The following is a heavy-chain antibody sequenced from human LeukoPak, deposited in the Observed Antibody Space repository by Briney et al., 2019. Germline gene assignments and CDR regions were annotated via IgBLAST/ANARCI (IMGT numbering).Heavy chain of an antibody. CDR2: FGGSSGLT. V-gene: IGHV3-23*01. CDR1: GFTFSGKA. CDR3: ARRGESTSYGDYRFDY. D-gene: IGHD4-17*01. Sequence: GGPLRLSWAASGFTFSGKAMSWVGQAQGKGLKWVSAFGGSSGLTYYADSVKGRFTISRDNSKNTLFLQMNSLRAEDTAVYYCARRGESTSYGDYRFDYWGQGTLVTVSS. J-gene: IGHJ4*02.